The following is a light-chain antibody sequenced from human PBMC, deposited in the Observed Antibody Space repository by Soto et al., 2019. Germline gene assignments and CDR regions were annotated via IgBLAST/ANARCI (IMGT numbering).Light chain of an antibody. J-gene: IGKJ1*01. CDR1: QSISKW. Sequence: DIQMTQSPPTLSASVGDRVTITCRASQSISKWFAWYQQQPGKPPKLLIYDASSLESGVPSRFSGSGSGTDFTLTISSLQPDDFATYYCQQYNSYSGTFGQGTKVEIK. CDR3: QQYNSYSGT. CDR2: DAS. V-gene: IGKV1-5*01.